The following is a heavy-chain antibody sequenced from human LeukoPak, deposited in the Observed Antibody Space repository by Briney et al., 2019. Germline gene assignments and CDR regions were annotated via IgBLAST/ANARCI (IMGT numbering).Heavy chain of an antibody. Sequence: SQTLSLTCTVSGGSISSYYWSWIRQPAGKGLEWIGYIYYSGSTNYNPSLTSRVTISVDTSKNQFSLKLSSVTAADTAVYYCARAGGAAAGRLDYWGQGTLLTVSS. V-gene: IGHV4-59*01. CDR2: IYYSGST. D-gene: IGHD6-13*01. CDR1: GGSISSYY. CDR3: ARAGGAAAGRLDY. J-gene: IGHJ4*02.